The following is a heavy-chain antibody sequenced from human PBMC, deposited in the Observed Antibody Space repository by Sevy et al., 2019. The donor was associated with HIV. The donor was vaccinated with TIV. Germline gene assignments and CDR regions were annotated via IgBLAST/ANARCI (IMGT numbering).Heavy chain of an antibody. V-gene: IGHV3-49*04. CDR1: GVTLGDYD. J-gene: IGHJ4*02. D-gene: IGHD3-22*01. CDR2: IRSKAYGGTT. CDR3: TRVPDYYDSSGYSYSIDY. Sequence: GGSLRLSCTVSGVTLGDYDMSWVRQAPGKGLEWVGFIRSKAYGGTTEYAASVKGRFTISRDDSKSIAYLQMNSLKTEDTAVYYCTRVPDYYDSSGYSYSIDYWGQGTLVTVSS.